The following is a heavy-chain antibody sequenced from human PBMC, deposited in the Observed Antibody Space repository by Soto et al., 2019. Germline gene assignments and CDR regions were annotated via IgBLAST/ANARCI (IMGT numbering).Heavy chain of an antibody. J-gene: IGHJ6*03. CDR3: AKDGVQLERRPRYYYYYYMDV. V-gene: IGHV3-23*01. Sequence: GGSLRLSCAASGFTFSSYAMSWVRQAPGKGLEWVSAISGSGGSTYYADSVKGRFTISRDNSKNTLYLQMNSLRAEDTAVYYCAKDGVQLERRPRYYYYYYMDVWGKGTTVTVSS. D-gene: IGHD1-1*01. CDR1: GFTFSSYA. CDR2: ISGSGGST.